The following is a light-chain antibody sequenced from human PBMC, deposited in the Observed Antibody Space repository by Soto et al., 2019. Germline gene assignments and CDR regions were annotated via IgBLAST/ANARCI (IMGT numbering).Light chain of an antibody. CDR2: GAS. Sequence: EIVMKLSPATLSVSPGETATLSSRASQSVSILLAWYQQKPGQAPRLLIYGASSRATGIPDRFSGSGSGTDFTLTISRLEPEDFAVYYCQQYGSSITFGQGTRLEV. J-gene: IGKJ5*01. CDR3: QQYGSSIT. V-gene: IGKV3-20*01. CDR1: QSVSIL.